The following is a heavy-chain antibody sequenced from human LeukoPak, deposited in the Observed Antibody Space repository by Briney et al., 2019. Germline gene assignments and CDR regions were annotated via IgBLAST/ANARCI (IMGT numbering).Heavy chain of an antibody. CDR2: IYYSGST. J-gene: IGHJ4*02. D-gene: IGHD6-19*01. V-gene: IGHV4-30-4*01. Sequence: SETLSLTCAVSSGSISSSNWWSWIRQPPGKGLEWIGYIYYSGSTYYNPSLKSRVTISVDTSKNQFSLKLSSVTAADTAVYYCARTHSSGWYWGQGTLVTVSS. CDR1: SGSISSSNW. CDR3: ARTHSSGWY.